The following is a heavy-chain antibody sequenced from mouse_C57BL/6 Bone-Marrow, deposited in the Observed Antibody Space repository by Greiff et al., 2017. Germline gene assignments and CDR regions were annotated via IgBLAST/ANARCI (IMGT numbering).Heavy chain of an antibody. CDR2: IDPENGDT. D-gene: IGHD2-1*01. J-gene: IGHJ2*01. CDR1: GFNIKDDY. CDR3: TTDGNYDY. Sequence: VQLQQSGAELVRPGASVKLSCTASGFNIKDDYMHWVKQRPEQGLEWIGWIDPENGDTEYASKFQGKATITADTSSNTAYLQLSSLTSEDTAVYYCTTDGNYDYWGQGTTLTFSS. V-gene: IGHV14-4*01.